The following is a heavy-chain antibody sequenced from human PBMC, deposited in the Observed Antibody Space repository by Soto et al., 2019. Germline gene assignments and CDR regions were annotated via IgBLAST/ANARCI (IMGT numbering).Heavy chain of an antibody. V-gene: IGHV3-74*01. CDR1: GCTCRSYW. CDR2: IATNGIMT. J-gene: IGHJ4*01. CDR3: ASLSAPVDY. D-gene: IGHD2-2*01. Sequence: PAGSRRRSWAASGCTCRSYWMHWVRQVPGKGMEWVSKIATNGIMTDYADSVKGRFTISRDNAKNSLYLQMNSLRAEDTAVYHCASLSAPVDYWGQGTLVTVS.